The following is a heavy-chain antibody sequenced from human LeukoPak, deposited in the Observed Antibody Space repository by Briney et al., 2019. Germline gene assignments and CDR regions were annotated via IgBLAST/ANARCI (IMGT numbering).Heavy chain of an antibody. CDR1: GYTFTGYY. J-gene: IGHJ4*02. D-gene: IGHD3-10*01. CDR2: INPNSGGT. Sequence: GASVKVSCKASGYTFTGYYMHWVRQAPGQGLEWMGWINPNSGGTNYAQKFQGRVTMTRDTSISTAYMELSRLRSDDTAVYYCARPPYGSGSLFDYWGQGTLVTVSS. CDR3: ARPPYGSGSLFDY. V-gene: IGHV1-2*02.